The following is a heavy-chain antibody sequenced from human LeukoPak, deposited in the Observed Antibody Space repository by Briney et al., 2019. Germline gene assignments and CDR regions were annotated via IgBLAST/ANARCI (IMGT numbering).Heavy chain of an antibody. CDR1: GGSISSSSYY. Sequence: SETLSLTCSVSGGSISSSSYYWGWIRQPPGKGLEWIGSIYYSGNTYNNPSLKSRVTISVDTSKNQLSLKLTSVTAADTAVYYCARRQPAIAAADWGQGTLVTVSS. V-gene: IGHV4-39*01. CDR3: ARRQPAIAAAD. J-gene: IGHJ4*02. D-gene: IGHD6-13*01. CDR2: IYYSGNT.